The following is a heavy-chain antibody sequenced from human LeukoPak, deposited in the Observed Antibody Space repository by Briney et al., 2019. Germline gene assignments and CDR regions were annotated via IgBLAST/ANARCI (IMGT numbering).Heavy chain of an antibody. D-gene: IGHD3-10*01. CDR1: GGSFSGYY. CDR2: INHSGST. Sequence: SETLSLTCAVYGGSFSGYYWSWIRQPPGKGLEWIGEINHSGSTNYDPSLKSRVTISVDTSKHQSSLKLSSVTAADTAVYYCARRPMGAFDIWGQGTMVTVSS. CDR3: ARRPMGAFDI. V-gene: IGHV4-34*01. J-gene: IGHJ3*02.